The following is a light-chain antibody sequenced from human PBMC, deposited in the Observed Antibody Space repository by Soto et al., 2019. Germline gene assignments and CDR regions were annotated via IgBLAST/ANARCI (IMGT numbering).Light chain of an antibody. J-gene: IGLJ1*01. CDR1: SSDVGGYNY. CDR2: DVS. V-gene: IGLV2-14*01. CDR3: CSYTSHNTYV. Sequence: QSVLTQPASVSGSPGQSITISCTGTSSDVGGYNYVSWYQQHPDKAPKLMIYDVSNRPSGVSNRFSGSKSGNTASLTISALQAEDETDYYCCSYTSHNTYVFGTGPKVTVL.